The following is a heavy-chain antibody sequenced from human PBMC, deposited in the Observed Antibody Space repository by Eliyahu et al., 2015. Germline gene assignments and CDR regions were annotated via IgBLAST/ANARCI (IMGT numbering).Heavy chain of an antibody. D-gene: IGHD1-26*01. J-gene: IGHJ4*02. Sequence: QVQLQESGPGLVKPSGTLSLTCAVSGGSISSDTWWTWVRQPPGKGLEWIGEIYHTGSTHHNPSLKSRVTISVDKSKSHFSLKLTSMTAADTAVYYCARDLEGVGAATDNWGQGTLVTVSS. V-gene: IGHV4-4*02. CDR1: GGSISSDTW. CDR2: IYHTGST. CDR3: ARDLEGVGAATDN.